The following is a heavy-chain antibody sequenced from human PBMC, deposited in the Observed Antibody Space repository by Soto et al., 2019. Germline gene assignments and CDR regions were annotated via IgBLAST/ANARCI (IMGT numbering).Heavy chain of an antibody. D-gene: IGHD5-12*01. CDR2: IYYSGST. CDR1: GGSVSSGSYY. V-gene: IGHV4-61*01. CDR3: ARTPTFGANSGYDSFYFDY. J-gene: IGHJ4*02. Sequence: SETLSLTCTVSGGSVSSGSYYWSWIRQPPGKGLEWIGYIYYSGSTNYNPSLKSRVTISVDTSKNQFSLKLSSVTAADTAVYYCARTPTFGANSGYDSFYFDYWGQGTLVTVSS.